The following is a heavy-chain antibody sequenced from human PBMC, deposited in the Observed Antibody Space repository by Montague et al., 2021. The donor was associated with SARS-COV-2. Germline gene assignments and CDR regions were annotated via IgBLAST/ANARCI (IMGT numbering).Heavy chain of an antibody. V-gene: IGHV3-7*01. CDR3: AKNGGAHGLDV. D-gene: IGHD4-23*01. CDR1: GFTFSSIW. J-gene: IGHJ6*02. CDR2: IKPDESEK. Sequence: SLRLSCAASGFTFSSIWMSWAPKAPGKGWEWVANIKPDESEKNNGDSVKGRFSISRDNAKNSLYLQMDNLRAEDTAIYYCAKNGGAHGLDVWGQGTSVSVSS.